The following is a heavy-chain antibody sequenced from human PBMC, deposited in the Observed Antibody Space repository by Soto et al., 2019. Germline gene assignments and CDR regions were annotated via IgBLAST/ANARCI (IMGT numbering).Heavy chain of an antibody. J-gene: IGHJ5*02. V-gene: IGHV3-23*01. CDR3: ARSLRGYCSGGSCYSRAGWFDP. CDR1: GFTFSSYA. CDR2: ISGSGGST. Sequence: GGSLRLSCAASGFTFSSYAMSWVRQAPGKGLEWVSAISGSGGSTYYADSVKGRFTISRDNSKNTLYLQMNSLRAEDTAVYYCARSLRGYCSGGSCYSRAGWFDPWGQGTLVTVSS. D-gene: IGHD2-15*01.